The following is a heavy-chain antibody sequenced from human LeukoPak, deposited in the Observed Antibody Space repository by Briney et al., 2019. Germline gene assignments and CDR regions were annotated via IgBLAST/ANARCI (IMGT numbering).Heavy chain of an antibody. CDR2: MFYNGAT. V-gene: IGHV4-39*07. D-gene: IGHD6-19*01. CDR1: GGSISSNDYY. Sequence: SETLFLTCSVSGGSISSNDYYWGWIRQPPGKGLEWIGTMFYNGATKSNPSLSSRVTMSIDTSKNQFSLKLRSVTAADTAVYYCAREARFALPVVGSGDYWGQGTLVTVSS. J-gene: IGHJ4*02. CDR3: AREARFALPVVGSGDY.